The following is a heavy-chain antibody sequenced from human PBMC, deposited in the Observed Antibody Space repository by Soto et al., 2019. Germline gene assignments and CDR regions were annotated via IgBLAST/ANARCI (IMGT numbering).Heavy chain of an antibody. CDR1: GGIFSSFT. V-gene: IGHV1-69*06. CDR2: IIPIFDTP. D-gene: IGHD3-10*01. CDR3: ATHGATTMARGAMKHYYYVMDV. J-gene: IGHJ6*02. Sequence: QVQLVQSGAEAGKPGSSVKVSCRASGGIFSSFTISWVRQAPGQGLEWLGGIIPIFDTPTYAQNFQGRVTITAHKSTNPVYMERSSLRSEDTAVYYFATHGATTMARGAMKHYYYVMDVWGQGTTVTVSS.